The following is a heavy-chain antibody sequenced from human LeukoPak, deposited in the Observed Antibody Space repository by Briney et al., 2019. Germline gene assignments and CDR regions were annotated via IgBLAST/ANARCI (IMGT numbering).Heavy chain of an antibody. CDR2: IYYSGST. J-gene: IGHJ3*02. V-gene: IGHV4-61*01. D-gene: IGHD6-6*01. CDR3: ARDVAAHAFDI. CDR1: GGSISSSSYY. Sequence: SETLSLTCTVSGGSISSSSYYWGWIRQPPGKGLEWIGYIYYSGSTNYNPSLKSRVTISVDTSKNQFSLKLSSVTAADTAVYYCARDVAAHAFDIWGQGTMVTVSS.